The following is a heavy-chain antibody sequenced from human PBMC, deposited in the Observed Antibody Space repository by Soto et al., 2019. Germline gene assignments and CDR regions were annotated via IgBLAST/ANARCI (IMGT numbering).Heavy chain of an antibody. V-gene: IGHV4-61*01. Sequence: QVQLQGSGPGLVKPSETLSLTCTVSGGSAKIPNHHWHWIRQSPGKKLEWIGFIYHTGSTTYNPSLSSRVPMSLEPSKNQFYLELTSVTAAHPAIYSCAIWDFRYGFDVCGQGTTVTVSS. J-gene: IGHJ6*02. CDR1: GGSAKIPNHH. CDR3: AIWDFRYGFDV. D-gene: IGHD1-26*01. CDR2: IYHTGST.